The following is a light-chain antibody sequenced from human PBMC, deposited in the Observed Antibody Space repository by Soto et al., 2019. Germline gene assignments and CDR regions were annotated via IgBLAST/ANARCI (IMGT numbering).Light chain of an antibody. CDR1: QSISSY. CDR3: QQSYSTPL. V-gene: IGKV1-39*01. CDR2: AAS. J-gene: IGKJ4*01. Sequence: DIQMTQSPSSLSESVGDRVTITCRASQSISSYLNWYQQKPGKAPKLLIYAASSLQSGVPSRFSGSGSGTDFTLTISSLQPEDIATYYCQQSYSTPLFGGGTKVEIK.